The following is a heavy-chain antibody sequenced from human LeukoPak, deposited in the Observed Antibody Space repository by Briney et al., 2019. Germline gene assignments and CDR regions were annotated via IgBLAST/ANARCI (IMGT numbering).Heavy chain of an antibody. CDR1: GGTFSSYS. J-gene: IGHJ4*02. Sequence: ASVEVSCKAFGGTFSSYSISWGGQAPGQGLEWVGGIIPIFGTANYAQKFQGRVTITADESTSTAYMELSSLRSEDTAVYYCARDQEVGATTYFDYWGQGTLVTVSS. CDR2: IIPIFGTA. D-gene: IGHD1-26*01. V-gene: IGHV1-69*01. CDR3: ARDQEVGATTYFDY.